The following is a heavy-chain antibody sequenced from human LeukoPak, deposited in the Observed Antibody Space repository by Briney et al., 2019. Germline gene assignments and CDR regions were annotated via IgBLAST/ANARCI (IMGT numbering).Heavy chain of an antibody. CDR1: GYTFTSYG. D-gene: IGHD1-26*01. CDR2: ISAYNGNT. V-gene: IGHV1-18*01. J-gene: IGHJ5*02. CDR3: ARGTRGAIVGATKPMFFDP. Sequence: ASVRVSCKASGYTFTSYGISWVRQAPGQGLEWMGWISAYNGNTKYVEKLQGRVTMTTDTSTSTAYMELRSLRSDDTAVYYCARGTRGAIVGATKPMFFDPWGQGTLVTVSS.